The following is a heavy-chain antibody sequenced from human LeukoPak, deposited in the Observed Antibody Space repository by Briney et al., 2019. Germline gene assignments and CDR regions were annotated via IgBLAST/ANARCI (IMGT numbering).Heavy chain of an antibody. Sequence: PGGSLRLSCAASGFTFSTFWMSWVRQAPGKGLEWVANINEDGRGVYYVDSVMGRFTISRDNAKNSVSLQMNSLRAEDTAVYYCATYLYATSAFDSWGQGTLVTVSS. V-gene: IGHV3-7*05. CDR2: INEDGRGV. CDR3: ATYLYATSAFDS. D-gene: IGHD2/OR15-2a*01. J-gene: IGHJ5*01. CDR1: GFTFSTFW.